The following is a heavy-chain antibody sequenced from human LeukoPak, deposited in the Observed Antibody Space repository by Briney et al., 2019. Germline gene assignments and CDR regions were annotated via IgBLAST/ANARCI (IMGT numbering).Heavy chain of an antibody. V-gene: IGHV1-2*04. CDR2: INPNSGGT. Sequence: GASVKVSCKASGYTFTGYYMHWVRQAPGQGLEWMGWINPNSGGTNYAQKFQGWVTMTRDTSISTAYMELSRLRSDDTAVYYCARGGMGASYYYYGMDVWGQGTTVTVSS. CDR1: GYTFTGYY. D-gene: IGHD1-26*01. J-gene: IGHJ6*02. CDR3: ARGGMGASYYYYGMDV.